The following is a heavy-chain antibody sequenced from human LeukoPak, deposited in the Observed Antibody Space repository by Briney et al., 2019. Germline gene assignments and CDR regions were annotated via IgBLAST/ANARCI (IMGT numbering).Heavy chain of an antibody. Sequence: PSETLSLTCTVSGGSIRSYYWSWIRQPPGKGLEWIGYIYYSGSTNYNPSLKSRVTISVDTSKNQFSLKLSSVTAADTAVYYCARNGILSDSSGYYPGGVDYWGQGTLVTASS. CDR2: IYYSGST. V-gene: IGHV4-59*01. CDR1: GGSIRSYY. CDR3: ARNGILSDSSGYYPGGVDY. J-gene: IGHJ4*02. D-gene: IGHD3-22*01.